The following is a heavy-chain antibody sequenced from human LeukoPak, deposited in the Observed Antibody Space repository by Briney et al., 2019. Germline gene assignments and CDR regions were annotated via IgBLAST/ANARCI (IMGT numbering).Heavy chain of an antibody. Sequence: SETLSLTCTVSGGSFSSGGFSWSWIRQPPGKGLEWINYIYYTGNTDYNPSLKSRVTISVDTSKNRFSLKVYSVTAADTAVYFCARWVRGTNFFDYWGQGTLVTVSS. V-gene: IGHV4-61*08. J-gene: IGHJ4*02. D-gene: IGHD1-1*01. CDR3: ARWVRGTNFFDY. CDR1: GGSFSSGGFS. CDR2: IYYTGNT.